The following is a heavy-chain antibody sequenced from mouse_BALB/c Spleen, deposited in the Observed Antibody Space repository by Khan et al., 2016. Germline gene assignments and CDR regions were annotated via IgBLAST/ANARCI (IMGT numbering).Heavy chain of an antibody. CDR1: GYTFSSFW. J-gene: IGHJ3*01. CDR2: ILPGSGST. Sequence: QVQLKQSGAELMKPGASVKISCKATGYTFSSFWIEWVKQRPGHGLEWIGEILPGSGSTNYNEKFKGKATFTADTSSNTAYMQLSSLTSEDSAVYYGARGVRQGPWFAYWGQGTLVTVSS. V-gene: IGHV1-9*01. D-gene: IGHD2-14*01. CDR3: ARGVRQGPWFAY.